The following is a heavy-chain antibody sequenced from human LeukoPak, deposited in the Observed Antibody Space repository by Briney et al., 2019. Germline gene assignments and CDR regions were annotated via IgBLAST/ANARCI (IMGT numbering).Heavy chain of an antibody. Sequence: AASVTVSCKASGYTFTRYGMSWVRQAPGQGLEWMGWISGSNGNTNYAQKLQGRVTMTTDTSTGTAYMELRSLRSDDTAVYYCARSGRGTYYYFDYWGQGTLVTVSS. J-gene: IGHJ4*02. D-gene: IGHD1-26*01. CDR2: ISGSNGNT. V-gene: IGHV1-18*01. CDR1: GYTFTRYG. CDR3: ARSGRGTYYYFDY.